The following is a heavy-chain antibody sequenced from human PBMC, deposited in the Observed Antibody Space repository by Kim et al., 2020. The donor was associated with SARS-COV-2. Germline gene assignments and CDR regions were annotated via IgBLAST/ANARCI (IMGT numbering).Heavy chain of an antibody. Sequence: AQKLQGRVTMTTDTSTSTAYMELRSLRSDDTAVYYCARGLLKWFGELADYWGQGTLVTVSS. V-gene: IGHV1-18*01. J-gene: IGHJ4*02. CDR3: ARGLLKWFGELADY. D-gene: IGHD3-10*01.